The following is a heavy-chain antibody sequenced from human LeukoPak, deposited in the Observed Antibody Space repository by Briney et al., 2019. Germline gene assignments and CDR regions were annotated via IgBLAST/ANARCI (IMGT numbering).Heavy chain of an antibody. CDR3: ARDQYYYDSSGYYYGRSGYFDY. CDR2: IIPIFGTA. CDR1: GGTFSSYA. D-gene: IGHD3-22*01. J-gene: IGHJ4*02. V-gene: IGHV1-69*13. Sequence: GASVKVSCKASGGTFSSYAISWVRQAPGQGLEWMGGIIPIFGTANYAQKFQGRVTITADESTSTAYMELSSLRSEDTAVYYCARDQYYYDSSGYYYGRSGYFDYWGQGTLVTVSS.